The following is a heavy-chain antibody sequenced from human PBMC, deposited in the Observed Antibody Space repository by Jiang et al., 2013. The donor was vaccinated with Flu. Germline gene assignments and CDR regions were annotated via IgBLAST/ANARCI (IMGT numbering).Heavy chain of an antibody. CDR1: GVSISGSGDY. J-gene: IGHJ6*02. D-gene: IGHD3-10*01. V-gene: IGHV4-39*01. CDR3: ARHSGGGSLWFGELAGHYGMDV. CDR2: INDMGXT. Sequence: GLVRPSETLSLSCSVSGVSISGSGDYWGWVRQPPGKGLEWVGQINDMGXTHYNPSLKSRVTISVDTSKNHFSLKLSSVTAADTAVYYCARHSGGGSLWFGELAGHYGMDVWGQGTTVTVSS.